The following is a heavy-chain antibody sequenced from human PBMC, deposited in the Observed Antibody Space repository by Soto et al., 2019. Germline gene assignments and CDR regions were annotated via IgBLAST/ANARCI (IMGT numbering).Heavy chain of an antibody. CDR3: ASSYGSGYRAFDY. CDR2: VNPIVSMS. CDR1: GDTFNFYS. V-gene: IGHV1-69*02. J-gene: IGHJ4*02. Sequence: QVQLVQSGTEVKRPGSSVKVSCKASGDTFNFYSINWVRQAPGLGLEWMGRVNPIVSMSNYAQKFQGRVTTTADKSTITAYMERSRLRAEDTAIYDCASSYGSGYRAFDYWGQGALVTVSS. D-gene: IGHD3-10*01.